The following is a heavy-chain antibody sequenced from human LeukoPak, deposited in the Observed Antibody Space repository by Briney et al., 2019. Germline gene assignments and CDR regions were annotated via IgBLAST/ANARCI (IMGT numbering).Heavy chain of an antibody. J-gene: IGHJ1*01. V-gene: IGHV3-53*01. CDR2: IYSGGST. CDR1: GFTVSSNY. D-gene: IGHD6-19*01. Sequence: PGGSLRLSCAASGFTVSSNYMSWVRQAPGKGLEWVSVIYSGGSTYYADSVKGRFTISRDNSKNTLYLQMNSLRAEDTAVYYCARGFRSSGWKRYYQHWGQGTLVTVSS. CDR3: ARGFRSSGWKRYYQH.